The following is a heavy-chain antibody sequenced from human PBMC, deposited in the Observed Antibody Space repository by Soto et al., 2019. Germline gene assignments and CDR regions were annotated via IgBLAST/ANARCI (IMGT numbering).Heavy chain of an antibody. CDR2: MSYDGRDK. CDR1: GFTFISYG. J-gene: IGHJ4*02. Sequence: QVQLVESGGGVVQPGRSLRLSCAASGFTFISYGMHWVRQAPGKGLEWLAVMSYDGRDKYYADSVRGRFTISRDNSKNTVYLQLNSLSVEDTAVYYCAKARSGSWHEGYYFDNWGQGTLVTVSS. CDR3: AKARSGSWHEGYYFDN. D-gene: IGHD2-15*01. V-gene: IGHV3-30*18.